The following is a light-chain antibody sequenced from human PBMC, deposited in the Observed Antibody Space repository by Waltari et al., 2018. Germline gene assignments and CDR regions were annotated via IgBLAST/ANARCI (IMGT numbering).Light chain of an antibody. CDR3: TSYESGGTWV. V-gene: IGLV2-14*03. Sequence: QSALTQPASVSGSPGQSITISCTVTSSDIGGYNYVSWYQQHPGKAPKVMIYDVIKRPSVVSSPFSGSKSGDTASLTISGLQADDEAEYYCTSYESGGTWVFVGGTKVTV. J-gene: IGLJ3*02. CDR2: DVI. CDR1: SSDIGGYNY.